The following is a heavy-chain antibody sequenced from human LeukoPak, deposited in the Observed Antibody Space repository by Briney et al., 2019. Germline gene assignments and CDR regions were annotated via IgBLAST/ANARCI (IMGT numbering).Heavy chain of an antibody. J-gene: IGHJ4*02. D-gene: IGHD3-10*01. V-gene: IGHV1-3*01. CDR1: GYTFTGYY. Sequence: GASVKVSCKASGYTFTGYYMHWVRQAPGQRLEWMGWINAGNGNAKYSQKFQGRVTITRDTSADTAYMELSSLRSEDTAVYYCARDYHGSGSLTTFDSWGQGTLVTVSS. CDR2: INAGNGNA. CDR3: ARDYHGSGSLTTFDS.